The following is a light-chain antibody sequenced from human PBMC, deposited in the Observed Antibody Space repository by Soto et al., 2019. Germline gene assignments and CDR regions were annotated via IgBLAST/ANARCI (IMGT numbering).Light chain of an antibody. CDR3: GTWDTSLSGGV. CDR2: GNT. CDR1: SSNIGAGFD. V-gene: IGLV1-40*01. J-gene: IGLJ3*02. Sequence: QAVVTQPPSVSGAPGQTVAISCTGSSSNIGAGFDVHWYQQVPGTAPKLVLYGNTNRPSGVPDRFSGSKSGTSATLGITGLQTGDEADYYCGTWDTSLSGGVFGGGTKVTVL.